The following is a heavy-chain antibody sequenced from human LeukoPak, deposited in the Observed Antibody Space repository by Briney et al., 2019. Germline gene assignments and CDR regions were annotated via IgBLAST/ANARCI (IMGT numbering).Heavy chain of an antibody. Sequence: PGGSLRLSCAASGFTFSSYWMSWVRQAPGKGLEWVANIKQDGSEKYYVDSVKGRFTISRDNAKNSLYLQMNSLRAEDTAVYYCASDPFSYDFWSGYYTAQEEYHGMDVWGQGTTVTVSS. D-gene: IGHD3-3*01. CDR3: ASDPFSYDFWSGYYTAQEEYHGMDV. CDR1: GFTFSSYW. V-gene: IGHV3-7*01. CDR2: IKQDGSEK. J-gene: IGHJ6*02.